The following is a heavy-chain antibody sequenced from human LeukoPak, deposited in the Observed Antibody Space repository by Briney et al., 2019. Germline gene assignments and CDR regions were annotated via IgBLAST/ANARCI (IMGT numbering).Heavy chain of an antibody. CDR1: GYTFTTYY. Sequence: ASVKVSCKASGYTFTTYYMHWVRQAPGQGLEWMGLIDPSGGSTTYAQKFQGRVTMTRDTSTSTVYMEVSSLTSEDTAVLYCAKSLRSSWSYDAFDIWGQGTMVTVSS. V-gene: IGHV1-46*01. J-gene: IGHJ3*02. CDR3: AKSLRSSWSYDAFDI. CDR2: IDPSGGST. D-gene: IGHD6-13*01.